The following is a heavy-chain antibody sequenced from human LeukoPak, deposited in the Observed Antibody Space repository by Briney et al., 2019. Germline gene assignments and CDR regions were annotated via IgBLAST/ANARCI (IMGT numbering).Heavy chain of an antibody. Sequence: GGSLRLSCAASGFTFSSYGMHWVRQAPGKGLEWVAVISYDGSNKYYADSVKGRFTISRDSSKNTLYLQMNSLRPEDTAVYYCAKEHYYDSRPFDYWGQGTLVTVSS. CDR3: AKEHYYDSRPFDY. V-gene: IGHV3-30*18. D-gene: IGHD3-22*01. J-gene: IGHJ4*02. CDR2: ISYDGSNK. CDR1: GFTFSSYG.